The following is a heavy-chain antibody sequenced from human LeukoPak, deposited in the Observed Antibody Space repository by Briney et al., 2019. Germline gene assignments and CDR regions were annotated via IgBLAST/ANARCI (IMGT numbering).Heavy chain of an antibody. CDR1: GGSISSGGYY. J-gene: IGHJ5*02. D-gene: IGHD3-10*01. V-gene: IGHV4-31*03. Sequence: SETLSLTCTVSGGSISSGGYYWSWIRQHPGKGLEWIGYIYYSGSTYYDPSLKSRVTISVDTSKNQFSLRLSSVTAADTAVYYCARDLGVSWFDPWGQGTLVTVSS. CDR3: ARDLGVSWFDP. CDR2: IYYSGST.